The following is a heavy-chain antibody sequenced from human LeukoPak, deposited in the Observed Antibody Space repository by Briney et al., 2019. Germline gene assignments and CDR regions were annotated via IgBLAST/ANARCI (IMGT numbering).Heavy chain of an antibody. D-gene: IGHD6-19*01. CDR2: ISYDGSNK. CDR1: GFTFSSYG. J-gene: IGHJ4*02. Sequence: GRSLRLSCAASGFTFSSYGMHWVRQAPGKGLEWVAVISYDGSNKYYADSVKGRFTISRDNSKNTLYLQMNSLRAEDTAVYYCAKVLGTVAGTGFLDYWGQGTLVAVSS. CDR3: AKVLGTVAGTGFLDY. V-gene: IGHV3-30*18.